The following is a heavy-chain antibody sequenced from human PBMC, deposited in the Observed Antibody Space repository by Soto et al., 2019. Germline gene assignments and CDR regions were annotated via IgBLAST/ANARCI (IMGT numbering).Heavy chain of an antibody. V-gene: IGHV3-23*01. D-gene: IGHD2-15*01. CDR3: ATAKLLLPWLFDY. Sequence: GGSLRLSCAASGFTFSSYAMSWVRQAPGKGLEWVSAISGSGGSTYYADSVKGRFTISRDNSKNTLYLQMNSLRAEDTAVYYCATAKLLLPWLFDYWGQGTLVTVSS. CDR1: GFTFSSYA. J-gene: IGHJ4*02. CDR2: ISGSGGST.